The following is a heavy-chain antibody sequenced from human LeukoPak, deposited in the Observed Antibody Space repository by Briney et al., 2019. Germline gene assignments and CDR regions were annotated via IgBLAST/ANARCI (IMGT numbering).Heavy chain of an antibody. J-gene: IGHJ6*02. V-gene: IGHV3-66*01. D-gene: IGHD5-18*01. CDR3: ARDDPSSYVWYGMDV. CDR2: IYSGGST. Sequence: PGGSLRLSCAESGFTASSNYMSWGPDALGKGVEWVSVIYSGGSTYYADSVKGRFTISRDNSKNTLYLQMNSLRAEDTAVYYCARDDPSSYVWYGMDVWGQGTTVTVSS. CDR1: GFTASSNY.